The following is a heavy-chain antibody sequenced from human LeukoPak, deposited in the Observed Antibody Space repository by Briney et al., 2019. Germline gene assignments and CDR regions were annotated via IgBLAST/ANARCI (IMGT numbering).Heavy chain of an antibody. D-gene: IGHD4/OR15-4a*01. CDR3: ARDDYTLDGFDY. CDR1: GGPISSGGYY. J-gene: IGHJ4*02. Sequence: PSQTLFLTCTVSGGPISSGGYYWSWIRQHPGKGLEWIGYIYYSGSTYYNPSLKSRVTISVDTSKNQFSLKLSSVTAADTAVYYCARDDYTLDGFDYWGQGTLVTVSS. CDR2: IYYSGST. V-gene: IGHV4-31*03.